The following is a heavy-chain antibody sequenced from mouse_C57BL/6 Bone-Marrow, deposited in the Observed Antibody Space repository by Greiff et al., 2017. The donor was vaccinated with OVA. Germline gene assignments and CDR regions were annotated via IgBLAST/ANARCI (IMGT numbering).Heavy chain of an antibody. Sequence: EVQLQQSGAELVRPGASVKLSCTASGFKIKDDYMHWVKQRPEPGLEWIGWIDPENGDTEYDSKVQGKATLTADTSSNTAYLQLSSLTSEDSAVYYCTTGGDLYYCYIFYYWGQGTTLTVSS. CDR2: IDPENGDT. CDR3: TTGGDLYYCYIFYY. V-gene: IGHV14-4*01. D-gene: IGHD2-12*01. J-gene: IGHJ2*01. CDR1: GFKIKDDY.